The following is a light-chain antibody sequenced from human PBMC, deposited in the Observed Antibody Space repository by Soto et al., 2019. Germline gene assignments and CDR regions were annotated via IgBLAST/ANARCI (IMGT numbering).Light chain of an antibody. J-gene: IGKJ4*01. CDR1: QSISSSY. CDR3: QQRSNLLT. V-gene: IGKV3D-20*02. Sequence: PGERAALSCRASQSISSSYLAWYQQRPGQAPRLLTYAASSRATGIPDRFSGGGSATDFTLTISSLEPEDFAVYYWQQRSNLLTSGGGTKVDIK. CDR2: AAS.